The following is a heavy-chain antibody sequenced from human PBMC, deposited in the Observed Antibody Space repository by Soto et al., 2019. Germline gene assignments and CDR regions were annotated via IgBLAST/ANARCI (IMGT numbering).Heavy chain of an antibody. J-gene: IGHJ6*02. CDR1: GGSINSGSYY. D-gene: IGHD6-6*01. CDR2: ISYSGST. Sequence: QVQLRESGPGLVKPSQTLSLTCTVSGGSINSGSYYWSWIRQHPGKGLEWIGYISYSGSTYYNPSLKSRVAFSVDSSKNQCPLRLSSVTAADTAVYYCAREAIGSSSSHKDYYFYHGLDVWGQGTTVTVSS. CDR3: AREAIGSSSSHKDYYFYHGLDV. V-gene: IGHV4-31*03.